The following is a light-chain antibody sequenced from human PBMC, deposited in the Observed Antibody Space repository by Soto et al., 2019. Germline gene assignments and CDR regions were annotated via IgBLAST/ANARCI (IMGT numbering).Light chain of an antibody. J-gene: IGKJ1*01. V-gene: IGKV3-20*01. CDR3: QQYDSSPWT. CDR2: GAS. CDR1: QSVSSSF. Sequence: EIVLTQSPGTLSLSPGERATLSCRASQSVSSSFLAWYQQKPGQAPRLLIYGASSRATGIPDRFSGSGSGTAFTLTISRLEPEDFAVYYCQQYDSSPWTLGQGTRVEIK.